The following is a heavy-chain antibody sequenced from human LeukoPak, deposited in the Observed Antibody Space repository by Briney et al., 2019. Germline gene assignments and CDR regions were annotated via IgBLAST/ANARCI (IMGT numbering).Heavy chain of an antibody. D-gene: IGHD2-15*01. CDR3: AKEIGPIGLPAVDS. CDR2: ISSDGGT. J-gene: IGHJ4*02. CDR1: GFTFANYA. Sequence: SGGSLRLSCAASGFTFANYAMSWVRQAPGKGLEWVSGISSDGGTFYPDSVKGRFTISRDNSKNTVYLQMNSLGAADTAMYYCAKEIGPIGLPAVDSWGQGTLVTVSS. V-gene: IGHV3-23*01.